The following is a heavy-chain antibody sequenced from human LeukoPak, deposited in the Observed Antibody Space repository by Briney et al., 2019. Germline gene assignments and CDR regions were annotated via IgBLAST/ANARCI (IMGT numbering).Heavy chain of an antibody. CDR2: VNPNSGGT. Sequence: ASVKVSCKASGYTFTDYYMHWVRQAPGQGLEWMGWVNPNSGGTNYAQKFQGRVTMTTDTSISTAYMEVSRLRSDDTAVYYCARVRIGQQLDKYYYYAMDVWGQGTTVTVSS. CDR1: GYTFTDYY. D-gene: IGHD6-13*01. J-gene: IGHJ6*02. V-gene: IGHV1-2*02. CDR3: ARVRIGQQLDKYYYYAMDV.